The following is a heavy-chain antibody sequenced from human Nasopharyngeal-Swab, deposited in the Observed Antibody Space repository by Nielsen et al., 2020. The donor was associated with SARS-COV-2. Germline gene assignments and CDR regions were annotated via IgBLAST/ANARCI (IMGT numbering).Heavy chain of an antibody. Sequence: WIRQPPGQGLEWIGYIYYSGSTNYNPSLKSRVTISVDTSRNQFSLKLSSVTAADTAVYYFARDRVTGFLRQVYYYYGMDVWGQGTTVTVSS. CDR2: IYYSGST. J-gene: IGHJ6*02. CDR3: ARDRVTGFLRQVYYYYGMDV. V-gene: IGHV4-59*01. D-gene: IGHD3-3*01.